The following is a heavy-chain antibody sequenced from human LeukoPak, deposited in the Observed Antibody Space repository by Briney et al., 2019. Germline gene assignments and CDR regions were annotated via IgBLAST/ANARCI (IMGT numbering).Heavy chain of an antibody. CDR3: AKDRIAAAGGYSDY. CDR1: GFTFSSYG. V-gene: IGHV3-30*18. Sequence: GRSLRLSCAASGFTFSSYGMHGVRQAPGKGLEGVAVISYDGSNKYYADSVKGRFTISRDNSKNTLYLQMNSLRAEDTAVYYCAKDRIAAAGGYSDYWGQGTLVTVSS. J-gene: IGHJ4*02. D-gene: IGHD6-13*01. CDR2: ISYDGSNK.